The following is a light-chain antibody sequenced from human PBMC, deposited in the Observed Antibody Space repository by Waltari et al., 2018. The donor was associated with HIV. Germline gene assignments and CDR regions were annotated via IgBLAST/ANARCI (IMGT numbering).Light chain of an antibody. V-gene: IGLV1-40*01. Sequence: QSVLTQPPSVSGAQGQRVTISCTGSSSNIGAGYAVHWFQQLPGTAPKLLIYGNPNRPSGVPDRFSGSKSGTSASLAITGLQAEDERDYYCQSYDSGLSAYVFGTGTKVTVL. CDR3: QSYDSGLSAYV. CDR2: GNP. CDR1: SSNIGAGYA. J-gene: IGLJ1*01.